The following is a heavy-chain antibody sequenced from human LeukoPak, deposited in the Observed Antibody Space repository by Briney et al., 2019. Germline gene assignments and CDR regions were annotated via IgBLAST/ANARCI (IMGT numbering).Heavy chain of an antibody. CDR1: GGSFSGYY. J-gene: IGHJ4*02. CDR2: INHSGST. CDR3: ARGGYCSGGSCRHPYYFDY. D-gene: IGHD2-15*01. Sequence: SETLSLTCAVYGGSFSGYYWSWIRQPPGKGLEWIGEINHSGSTNYNPSLKSRVTISVDTSKNQFSLKLSSVTAADTAVYYCARGGYCSGGSCRHPYYFDYWGQGTLVTVSS. V-gene: IGHV4-34*01.